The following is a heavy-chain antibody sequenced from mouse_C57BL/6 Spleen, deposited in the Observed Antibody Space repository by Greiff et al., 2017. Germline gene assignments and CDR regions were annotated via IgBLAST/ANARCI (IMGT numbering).Heavy chain of an antibody. CDR1: GFNITNTY. J-gene: IGHJ4*01. CDR3: ARDYYDYDGGYYYAMDY. Sequence: VQLQQSVAELVRPGASVKLSCTASGFNITNTYMHWVKQRPEQGLEWIGRIDPANGNTKYAPKFQGKATITADTSSTTAYLQLSSLTSEDTASYYCARDYYDYDGGYYYAMDYWGQGTSLTVSS. D-gene: IGHD2-4*01. CDR2: IDPANGNT. V-gene: IGHV14-3*01.